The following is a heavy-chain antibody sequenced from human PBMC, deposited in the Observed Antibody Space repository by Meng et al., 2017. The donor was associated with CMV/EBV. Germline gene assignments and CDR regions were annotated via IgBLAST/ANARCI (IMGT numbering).Heavy chain of an antibody. CDR3: ARGHIKTGYSSGWYPMTLGYNLFDP. CDR2: INHIGST. Sequence: YWMCLRHPPGRCLGWIGEINHIGSTNYSPSPKSRVTISVDTSKHQFSLQLSSVTAADTAVYYCARGHIKTGYSSGWYPMTLGYNLFDPWSQGTLVTVSS. V-gene: IGHV4-34*01. CDR1: Y. J-gene: IGHJ5*02. D-gene: IGHD6-19*01.